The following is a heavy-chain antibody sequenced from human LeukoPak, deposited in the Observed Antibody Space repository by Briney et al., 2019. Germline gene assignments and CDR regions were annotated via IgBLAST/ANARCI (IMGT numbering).Heavy chain of an antibody. D-gene: IGHD1-26*01. V-gene: IGHV4-61*08. CDR1: GGSIGSGGYY. CDR3: VRSKSQSGSYRYYFDY. CDR2: IYFSGST. Sequence: SETLSLTCTVSGGSIGSGGYYWSWIRQPPGKGLEWIGYIYFSGSTNYNPSLKSRVTISVDTSKNQFSLKLSSVTAADTAVYYCVRSKSQSGSYRYYFDYWGQGTLVTVSS. J-gene: IGHJ4*02.